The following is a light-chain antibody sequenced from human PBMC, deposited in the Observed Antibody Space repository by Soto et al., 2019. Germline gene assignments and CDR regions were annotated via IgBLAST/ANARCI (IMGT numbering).Light chain of an antibody. CDR2: GAS. Sequence: EIVLTQSTGTLSLSPGERTTLSCRASQSISSTYFAWYQQKPGQAPRLLIYGASSRASGIPDRFSGSGSGTYFLLTSSRLEPEDVAVYYCQQYGTSPHTFGQGTRVEI. J-gene: IGKJ1*01. V-gene: IGKV3-20*01. CDR3: QQYGTSPHT. CDR1: QSISSTY.